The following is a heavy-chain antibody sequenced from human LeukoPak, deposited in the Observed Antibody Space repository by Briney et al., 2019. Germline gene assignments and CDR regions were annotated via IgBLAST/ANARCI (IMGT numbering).Heavy chain of an antibody. D-gene: IGHD3-10*01. V-gene: IGHV1-2*02. J-gene: IGHJ4*02. CDR3: AIPRVRGVNSGPYYFDY. Sequence: ASVKVSCKASGYTFTGYYMHWVRQAPGQGLEWMGWINPNSGGTNYAQKFQGRVTMTRDTSISTAYMELSRLRSDDTAVYYCAIPRVRGVNSGPYYFDYWGQGTLVTVSS. CDR1: GYTFTGYY. CDR2: INPNSGGT.